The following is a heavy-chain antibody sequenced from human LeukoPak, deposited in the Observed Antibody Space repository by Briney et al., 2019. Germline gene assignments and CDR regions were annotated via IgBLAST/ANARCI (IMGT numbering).Heavy chain of an antibody. CDR2: IIPILGIA. V-gene: IGHV1-69*04. CDR1: GGTFSIYA. D-gene: IGHD5-24*01. J-gene: IGHJ1*01. CDR3: AREGYGFPFQH. Sequence: SVKVSCKASGGTFSIYAISWVRQAPGQGLGWMGRIIPILGIANYAQKFQGRVTITADKSTSTAYMELSSLRSEDTAVYYCAREGYGFPFQHWGQGTLVTVSS.